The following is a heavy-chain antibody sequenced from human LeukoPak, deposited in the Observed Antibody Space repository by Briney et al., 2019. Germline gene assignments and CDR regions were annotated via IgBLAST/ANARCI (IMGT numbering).Heavy chain of an antibody. J-gene: IGHJ4*02. CDR3: ARGYHDFWSGYYYNSYFDY. D-gene: IGHD3-3*01. CDR2: VYYSGTT. CDR1: GDSISCSTYY. V-gene: IGHV4-39*01. Sequence: SETLSLTCSVSGDSISCSTYYWAWIRQPPGKGLEWIGSVYYSGTTYHNPSLMSRVTTSVDTSKNQFSLRLSSVTAADTAVYYCARGYHDFWSGYYYNSYFDYWGQGALVTVSS.